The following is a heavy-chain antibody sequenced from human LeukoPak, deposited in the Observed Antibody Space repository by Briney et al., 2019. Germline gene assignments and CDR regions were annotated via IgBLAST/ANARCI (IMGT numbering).Heavy chain of an antibody. CDR3: AKDGPPRLNYYHYMDV. CDR2: ISWNSGSI. CDR1: GFTFDDYA. J-gene: IGHJ6*03. D-gene: IGHD6-6*01. Sequence: GGSLRLSCAASGFTFDDYAMHWVRQAPGRGLEWVSSISWNSGSIDYADSVKGRFTISRDNAKNSLYLQMNSLRAEDMALYYCAKDGPPRLNYYHYMDVWGKGTTVTVSS. V-gene: IGHV3-9*03.